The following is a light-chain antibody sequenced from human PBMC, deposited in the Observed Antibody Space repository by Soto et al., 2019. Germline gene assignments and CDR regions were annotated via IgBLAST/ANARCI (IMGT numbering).Light chain of an antibody. CDR1: HSISRW. CDR2: KAS. J-gene: IGKJ2*01. V-gene: IGKV1-5*03. Sequence: DLQMTQSPSTLSASVGDRVTITCRASHSISRWLAWYQQKPGNAPKVLIYKASNLETGVPPRFSGSGSETEFTLTISSLQPDDYATYYCQQYNGYPYTFGQGTKVEI. CDR3: QQYNGYPYT.